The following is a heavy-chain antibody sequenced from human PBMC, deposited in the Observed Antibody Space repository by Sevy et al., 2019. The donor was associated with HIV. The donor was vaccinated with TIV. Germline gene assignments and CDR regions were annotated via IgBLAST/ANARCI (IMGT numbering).Heavy chain of an antibody. V-gene: IGHV4-61*03. Sequence: SEILSLTCTVSGGSVSSGRYYWSWIRQPPGKGLEWIGYFYDSGRTKYNPSLKSRVTIAVDMSKNLFSLKLTSVTAADTAVYYCARHGAVQLAFGMDVWGHGTRVTVSS. J-gene: IGHJ6*02. CDR1: GGSVSSGRYY. CDR3: ARHGAVQLAFGMDV. D-gene: IGHD1-1*01. CDR2: FYDSGRT.